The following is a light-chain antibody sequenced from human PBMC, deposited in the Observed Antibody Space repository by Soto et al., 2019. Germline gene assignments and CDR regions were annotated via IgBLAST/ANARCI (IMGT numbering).Light chain of an antibody. V-gene: IGKV1-5*03. CDR1: QSISNW. Sequence: DIQMTQSPSTLSASVGDRVTITCRASQSISNWLAWYQQKPGKAPNLLIYKASSLESGVPSRFSGSGSGTEFTLTISSLQPDDFATYYCQHYNRYPYTFGQGTQLEIK. CDR3: QHYNRYPYT. CDR2: KAS. J-gene: IGKJ2*01.